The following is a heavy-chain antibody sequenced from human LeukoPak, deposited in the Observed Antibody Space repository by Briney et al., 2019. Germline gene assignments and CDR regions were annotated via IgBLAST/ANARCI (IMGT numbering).Heavy chain of an antibody. CDR1: GYTFTSYG. Sequence: AASVKVSCKASGYTFTSYGISWVRQAPGQGLEWMGWISAYNGNTNYAQKLQGRVTMTTDTSTSTAYMELRSLRSDDTAVYYCARDLLKSGYGPYDYWGQGTLVTVSS. CDR3: ARDLLKSGYGPYDY. J-gene: IGHJ4*02. D-gene: IGHD5-12*01. V-gene: IGHV1-18*01. CDR2: ISAYNGNT.